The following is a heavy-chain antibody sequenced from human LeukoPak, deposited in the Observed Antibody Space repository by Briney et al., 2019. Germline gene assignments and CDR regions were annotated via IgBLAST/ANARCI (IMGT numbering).Heavy chain of an antibody. J-gene: IGHJ6*03. CDR3: ARDGELFTTGTTYYYYYMDV. Sequence: ASVKVSCKASGYTFTSYGISWVRQAPGQGLEWMGWISAYNGNTNYAQKLQGRVTMTTDTSTSTAYMELRSLRSDVTAVYYCARDGELFTTGTTYYYYYMDVWGKGTTVTVSS. D-gene: IGHD1-1*01. CDR2: ISAYNGNT. V-gene: IGHV1-18*01. CDR1: GYTFTSYG.